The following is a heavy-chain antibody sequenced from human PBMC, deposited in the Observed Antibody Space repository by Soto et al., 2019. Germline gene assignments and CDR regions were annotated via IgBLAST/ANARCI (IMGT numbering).Heavy chain of an antibody. Sequence: GASVKVSCKASGYTFTSYYMHWVRQAPGQGLEWMGIINPSGGSTSYAQKFQGRVTMTRDTSTSTAYMELRSLRSEDTAVYYCARGDYDFWSGSRWFDPWGQGTLVTVSS. CDR3: ARGDYDFWSGSRWFDP. CDR1: GYTFTSYY. CDR2: INPSGGST. V-gene: IGHV1-46*01. D-gene: IGHD3-3*01. J-gene: IGHJ5*02.